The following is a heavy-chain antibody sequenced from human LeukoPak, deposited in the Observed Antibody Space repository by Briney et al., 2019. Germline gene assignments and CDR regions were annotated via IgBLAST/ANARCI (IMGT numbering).Heavy chain of an antibody. Sequence: PGGSLRLSCAASGFTFDDYGMSWVRHAPGKGLEWVSGINWNGGSTGYADSVKGRFTISRDNAKNSLYLQMNSLRAEDTAVYYCAREVKYYYDSSGYSRSHYYYYYYMDVWGKGTTVTISS. CDR2: INWNGGST. CDR1: GFTFDDYG. CDR3: AREVKYYYDSSGYSRSHYYYYYYMDV. D-gene: IGHD3-22*01. V-gene: IGHV3-20*04. J-gene: IGHJ6*03.